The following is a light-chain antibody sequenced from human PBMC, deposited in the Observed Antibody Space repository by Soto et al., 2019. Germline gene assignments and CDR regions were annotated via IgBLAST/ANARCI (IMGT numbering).Light chain of an antibody. J-gene: IGKJ5*01. CDR1: QSIRTS. CDR3: QQRNVWPPIT. CDR2: DAS. Sequence: EVVLTQSPATLSLSPGERATLSSRASQSIRTSLAWYQQKPGQAPRLVIFDASNRANGVPARFGGSGSGTDFTLTINSLEPEDFAVYYCQQRNVWPPITFGQGTRLEIK. V-gene: IGKV3-11*01.